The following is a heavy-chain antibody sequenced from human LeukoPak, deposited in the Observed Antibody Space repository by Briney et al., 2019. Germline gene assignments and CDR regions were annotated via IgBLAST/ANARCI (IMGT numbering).Heavy chain of an antibody. D-gene: IGHD5-24*01. Sequence: SETLSLTCTVSGGSISSYYWSWIRQPPGKGLEWIGYIYYSGSTNYNPSLKSRVTISVDTSKNQFSLKLSSVTAADTAVYYCARDRGWLQFEDWGQGTLATVSS. CDR2: IYYSGST. J-gene: IGHJ4*02. V-gene: IGHV4-59*01. CDR3: ARDRGWLQFED. CDR1: GGSISSYY.